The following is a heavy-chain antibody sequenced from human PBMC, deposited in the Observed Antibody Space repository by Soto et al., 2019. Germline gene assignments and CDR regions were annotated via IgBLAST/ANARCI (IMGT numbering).Heavy chain of an antibody. CDR1: GGSMISYY. Sequence: SETLSLTCTVSGGSMISYYWSWIRQPPGRGLVWIGFINYAGSTNYNPSLNSRVTISVDTSKNQFSLMLSSVTAADTAVYYCARHPGYCTGTSCYGYYNMDVWRQGTTVTVS. V-gene: IGHV4-59*08. CDR2: INYAGST. J-gene: IGHJ6*02. CDR3: ARHPGYCTGTSCYGYYNMDV. D-gene: IGHD2-2*01.